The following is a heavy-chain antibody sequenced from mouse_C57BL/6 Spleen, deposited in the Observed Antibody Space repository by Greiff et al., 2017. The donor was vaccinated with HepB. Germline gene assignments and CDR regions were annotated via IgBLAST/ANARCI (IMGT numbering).Heavy chain of an antibody. CDR3: ATNYYFDY. V-gene: IGHV1-85*01. CDR2: IYPRDGST. J-gene: IGHJ2*01. Sequence: VKLQESGPELVKPGASVKLSCKASGYTFTSYAINWVKQRPGQGLEWIGWIYPRDGSTKYNEKFKGKATLTVDTSSRTAYMELHSLTSEDSAVYFCATNYYFDYWGQSTTLTVSS. CDR1: GYTFTSYA.